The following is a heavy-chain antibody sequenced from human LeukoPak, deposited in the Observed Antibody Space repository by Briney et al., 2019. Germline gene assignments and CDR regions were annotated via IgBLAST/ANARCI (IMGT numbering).Heavy chain of an antibody. Sequence: ASVKVSCKASGYTFTAYYMHWARQAPGQGLEWMGWINPNSGGTNYAQKFQGRVTMTRDTYISTAYMELSRLRPDDTAVYYCASAEYSGSPIDYWGQGTLVTVSS. D-gene: IGHD6-6*01. CDR3: ASAEYSGSPIDY. CDR1: GYTFTAYY. J-gene: IGHJ4*02. CDR2: INPNSGGT. V-gene: IGHV1-2*02.